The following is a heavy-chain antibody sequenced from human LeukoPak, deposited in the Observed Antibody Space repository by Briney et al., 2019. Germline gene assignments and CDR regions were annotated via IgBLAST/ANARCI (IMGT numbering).Heavy chain of an antibody. V-gene: IGHV3-48*01. J-gene: IGHJ4*02. CDR1: GFTFSTYS. CDR2: ISTSSNTI. D-gene: IGHD2-2*01. CDR3: APGYCSSSSCTHYFDY. Sequence: GGSLRLSCAASGFTFSTYSMNWVRQAPGQGLEWVSYISTSSNTIYYAEYVKGRVTVSRDNAKNSLYLQMNSPRVEDTAVYYCAPGYCSSSSCTHYFDYWSQGTLVTVSS.